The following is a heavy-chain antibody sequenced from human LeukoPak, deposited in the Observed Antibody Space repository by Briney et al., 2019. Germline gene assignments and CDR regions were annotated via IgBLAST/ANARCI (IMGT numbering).Heavy chain of an antibody. CDR1: GGSIIGHY. V-gene: IGHV4-59*11. Sequence: SETLSLTCTVSGGSIIGHYWNWIRQAPGKGLEWIGYIYYTGSTSYTPSLKSRVTLPVVTSKNQFSLKLDSVTAADTAVYYCARGNRAVALVSCYFDYWGQGTLVSVSS. CDR3: ARGNRAVALVSCYFDY. CDR2: IYYTGST. J-gene: IGHJ4*02. D-gene: IGHD6-19*01.